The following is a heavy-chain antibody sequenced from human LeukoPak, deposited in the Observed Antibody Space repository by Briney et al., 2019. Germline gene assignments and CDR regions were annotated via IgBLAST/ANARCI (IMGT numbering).Heavy chain of an antibody. D-gene: IGHD3-22*01. CDR3: ARGLYDRSGYYFDD. V-gene: IGHV4-34*01. CDR1: GGSFIGYY. Sequence: SETLSLTCALYGGSFIGYYRSCRRHPPGKGRGWIWEINHSGSTNYNPPHKSRVTISVDTSKSQFSLKLSSVTAAGTAVYYCARGLYDRSGYYFDDWGQGTLVTVSS. J-gene: IGHJ4*02. CDR2: INHSGST.